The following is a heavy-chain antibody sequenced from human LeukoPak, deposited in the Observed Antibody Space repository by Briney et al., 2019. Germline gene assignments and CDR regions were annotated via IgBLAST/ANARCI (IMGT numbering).Heavy chain of an antibody. D-gene: IGHD5-24*01. V-gene: IGHV4-59*12. CDR2: IYYSGST. CDR1: GGSISSYY. J-gene: IGHJ6*03. CDR3: ARKLQFQVHYYYYYYMDV. Sequence: SETLSLTCTVSGGSISSYYWSWIRQPPGKGLEWIGYIYYSGSTNYNPSLKSRVTISVDKSKNQFSLKLSSVTAADTAVYYCARKLQFQVHYYYYYYMDVWGKGTTVTVSS.